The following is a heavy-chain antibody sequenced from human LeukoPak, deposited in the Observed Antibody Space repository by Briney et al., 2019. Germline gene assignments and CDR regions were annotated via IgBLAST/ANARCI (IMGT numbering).Heavy chain of an antibody. J-gene: IGHJ4*02. V-gene: IGHV1-2*02. CDR2: INPNSGGT. Sequence: ASVKVSCKASGYTFTGYYMHWVRQAPGQGLEWMGWINPNSGGTNYAQKFQGRVTMTRDTSISTAYMELSRLRSDDTAVYYCARHRDFWSGYYFDYWGQGTLVTVSS. CDR3: ARHRDFWSGYYFDY. D-gene: IGHD3-3*01. CDR1: GYTFTGYY.